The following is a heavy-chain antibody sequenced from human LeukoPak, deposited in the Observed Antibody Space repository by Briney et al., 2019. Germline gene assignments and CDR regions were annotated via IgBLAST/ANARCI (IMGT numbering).Heavy chain of an antibody. D-gene: IGHD5-24*01. CDR2: ISSSSSYI. V-gene: IGHV3-21*01. J-gene: IGHJ4*02. Sequence: GGSLRLSCAASGFTFSSYSMNWVRQAPGKGLEWVSSISSSSSYIYYAGSVKGRFTISRHNAKNSLYLEMNSLRAEDTAVYYCARPRGNVEMATIPFDYWGQGTLVTVSS. CDR3: ARPRGNVEMATIPFDY. CDR1: GFTFSSYS.